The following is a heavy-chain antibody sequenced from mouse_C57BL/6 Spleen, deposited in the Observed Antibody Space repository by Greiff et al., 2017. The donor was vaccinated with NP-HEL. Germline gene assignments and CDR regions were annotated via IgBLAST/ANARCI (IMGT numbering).Heavy chain of an antibody. J-gene: IGHJ4*01. CDR2: IYPGDGDT. Sequence: QVQLKQSGPELVKPGASVKISCKASGYAFSSSWMNWVKQRPGKGLEWIGRIYPGDGDTNYNGKFKGKATLTADKSSSTAYMQLSSLTSEDSAVYFCARKSNFYYAMDYWGQGTSVTVSS. CDR1: GYAFSSSW. CDR3: ARKSNFYYAMDY. V-gene: IGHV1-82*01. D-gene: IGHD2-5*01.